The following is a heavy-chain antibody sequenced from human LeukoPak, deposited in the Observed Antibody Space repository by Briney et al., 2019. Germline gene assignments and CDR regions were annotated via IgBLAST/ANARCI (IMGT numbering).Heavy chain of an antibody. V-gene: IGHV4-34*01. J-gene: IGHJ6*02. CDR1: GGSFSGYY. CDR2: INHSGST. CDR3: ARESTTVIGARGMDV. Sequence: SETLSLTCAVYGGSFSGYYWSWIRQPPGKGLEWIGEINHSGSTNYNPSLKSRVTISVDTSKNQFSLKLSSVTAADTAVYYCARESTTVIGARGMDVWGQGTTVTVSS. D-gene: IGHD4-17*01.